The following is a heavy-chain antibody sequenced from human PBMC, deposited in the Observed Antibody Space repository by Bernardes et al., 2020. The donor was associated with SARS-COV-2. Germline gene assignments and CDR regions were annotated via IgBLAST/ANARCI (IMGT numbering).Heavy chain of an antibody. V-gene: IGHV3-30*18. D-gene: IGHD2-2*01. Sequence: GGSLRLSCTASGFTFSYYGMHWVRQAQGTGQGRVAVSSFDCGCNHYADSVKGRFTISRDNSTNTLYLQMNRLGPEDTAVYYCAKDLGSTRDYYYGMDVWGQGTTVTVSS. CDR1: GFTFSYYG. J-gene: IGHJ6*02. CDR3: AKDLGSTRDYYYGMDV. CDR2: SSFDCGCN.